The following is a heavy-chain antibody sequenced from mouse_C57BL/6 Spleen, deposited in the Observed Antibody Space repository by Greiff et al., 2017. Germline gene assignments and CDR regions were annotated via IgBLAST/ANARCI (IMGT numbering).Heavy chain of an antibody. CDR3: AREHYSNGGYFDV. D-gene: IGHD2-5*01. CDR2: IYPSDSET. V-gene: IGHV1-61*01. J-gene: IGHJ1*03. CDR1: GYTFTSYW. Sequence: QIQLQQPGAELVRPGSSVQLSCKASGYTFTSYWMDWVKQRPGQGLEWIGNIYPSDSETHYNQKFKDKATLTVDKSSSTAYMQLSSLTSEDSAVYYCAREHYSNGGYFDVWGTGTTVTVSS.